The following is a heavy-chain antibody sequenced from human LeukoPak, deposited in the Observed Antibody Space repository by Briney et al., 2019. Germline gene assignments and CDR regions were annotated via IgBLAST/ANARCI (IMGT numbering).Heavy chain of an antibody. CDR1: GGSFSGYY. Sequence: KASETLSLTCAVYGGSFSGYYWSWIRQPPGKGLEWIGEINHSGSTNYNPSLKSRVTISVDTSKNQFSLKLSSVTAADTAVYYCAMSKGLRYFDWLLSPDAFDIWGQGTMVTVSS. D-gene: IGHD3-9*01. CDR2: INHSGST. CDR3: AMSKGLRYFDWLLSPDAFDI. V-gene: IGHV4-34*01. J-gene: IGHJ3*02.